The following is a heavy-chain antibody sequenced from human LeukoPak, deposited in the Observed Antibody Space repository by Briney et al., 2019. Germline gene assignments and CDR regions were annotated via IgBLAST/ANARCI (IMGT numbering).Heavy chain of an antibody. CDR2: ITRSSRII. D-gene: IGHD3-10*01. CDR1: GFTFSNFE. V-gene: IGHV3-48*01. J-gene: IGHJ4*02. Sequence: PGGSLRLSCAASGFTFSNFEMNWVRQIPGKGLEWLSFITRSSRIIYYADSVKGRFTISRDNSKNTLYLQMNSLSPEDTAVYYCARKAGYYYGSGDYRGQGTLVTVSS. CDR3: ARKAGYYYGSGDY.